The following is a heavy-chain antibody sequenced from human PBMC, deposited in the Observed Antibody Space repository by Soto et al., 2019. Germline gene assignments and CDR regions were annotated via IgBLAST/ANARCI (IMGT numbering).Heavy chain of an antibody. CDR1: GGSISSSSYY. V-gene: IGHV4-39*01. D-gene: IGHD3-3*01. J-gene: IGHJ4*02. Sequence: PSETLSLTCTVSGGSISSSSYYWGWIRQPPGKGLEWIGSIYYSGSTYYNPSLKSRVTISVDTSKNQFSLKLSSVTAADTAVYYCARRLYDFWSGYYIDYWGQGTLVTVSS. CDR2: IYYSGST. CDR3: ARRLYDFWSGYYIDY.